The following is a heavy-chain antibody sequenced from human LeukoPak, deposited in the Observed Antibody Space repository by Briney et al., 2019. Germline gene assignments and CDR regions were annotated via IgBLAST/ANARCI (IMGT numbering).Heavy chain of an antibody. CDR2: INPNSGGT. V-gene: IGHV1-2*04. D-gene: IGHD3-16*02. J-gene: IGHJ4*02. Sequence: GASVRVFCKASGYTFTAYYLHWVRQAPGQGLEWMGWINPNSGGTNYAQKFKGWVTLTRDTSINTTYMELSRLASDVTAVYFCARGTPGSYLGYWGQGTLVTVSS. CDR1: GYTFTAYY. CDR3: ARGTPGSYLGY.